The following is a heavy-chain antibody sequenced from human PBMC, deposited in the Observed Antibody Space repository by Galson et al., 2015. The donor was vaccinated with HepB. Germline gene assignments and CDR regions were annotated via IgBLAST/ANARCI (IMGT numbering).Heavy chain of an antibody. CDR2: ISAYNGNT. Sequence: SVKVSCKASGGTFSSYAISWVRQAPGQGLEWMGWISAYNGNTNYAQKLQGRVTMTTDTSTSTAYMELRSLRSDDTAVYYCARRRDVGVVLIGWVDYWGQGTLVTVSS. J-gene: IGHJ4*02. V-gene: IGHV1-18*01. CDR1: GGTFSSYA. CDR3: ARRRDVGVVLIGWVDY. D-gene: IGHD3-3*01.